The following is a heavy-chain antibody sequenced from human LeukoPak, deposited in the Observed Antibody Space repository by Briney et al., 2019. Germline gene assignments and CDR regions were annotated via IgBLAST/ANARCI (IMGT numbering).Heavy chain of an antibody. J-gene: IGHJ3*02. CDR2: IIPIFGTA. V-gene: IGHV1-69*05. D-gene: IGHD2-15*01. CDR1: GGAFNSYA. Sequence: GASVKVSCKASGGAFNSYAISWVRQAPGQGLEWMGGIIPIFGTANYAQKFQGRVTITTDESTSTAYMELSSLGSEDTAVYYCARGLEVVVAATQAVKDAFDIWGQGTMVTVSS. CDR3: ARGLEVVVAATQAVKDAFDI.